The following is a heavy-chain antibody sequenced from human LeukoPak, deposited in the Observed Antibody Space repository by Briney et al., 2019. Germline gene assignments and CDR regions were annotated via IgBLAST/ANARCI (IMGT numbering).Heavy chain of an antibody. CDR2: ISSSSSYI. V-gene: IGHV3-21*01. CDR1: GFTFSNSW. D-gene: IGHD6-6*01. Sequence: GGSLRLSCAASGFTFSNSWMSWVRQAPGKGLEWVSSISSSSSYIYYADSVKGRFTISRDNAKNSLYLQMNSLRAEDTAVYYCARGEIAARRYYYYYMDVWGKGTTVTVSS. J-gene: IGHJ6*03. CDR3: ARGEIAARRYYYYYMDV.